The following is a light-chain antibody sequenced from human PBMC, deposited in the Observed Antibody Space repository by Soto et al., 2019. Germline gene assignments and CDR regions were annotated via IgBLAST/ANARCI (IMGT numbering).Light chain of an antibody. CDR2: DAS. V-gene: IGKV3-11*01. CDR3: QQRRVWPIT. CDR1: PSVDTL. Sequence: EIVLTQSPATLSLSPGERATLSCRASPSVDTLLSWYQQKHGQVPRLLIYDASNRATGITARFSGNWSGTDFTRTISSLEPEEFAVYYCQQRRVWPITFGGWTNVEIK. J-gene: IGKJ4*01.